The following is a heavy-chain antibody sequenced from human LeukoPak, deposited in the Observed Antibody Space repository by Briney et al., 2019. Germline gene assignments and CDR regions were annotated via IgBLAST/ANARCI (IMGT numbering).Heavy chain of an antibody. CDR3: ARHHYFYDSGPFPGHY. Sequence: KPGESLKISCKGSGYSFTSYWIGWVRQMPGKGLEWMGIIYPGDSDTRYSPSFQGQVTISADKSISTAYLQWSSLKASDTAIYYCARHHYFYDSGPFPGHYWGQGTLVTVSS. CDR2: IYPGDSDT. V-gene: IGHV5-51*01. J-gene: IGHJ4*02. D-gene: IGHD3-22*01. CDR1: GYSFTSYW.